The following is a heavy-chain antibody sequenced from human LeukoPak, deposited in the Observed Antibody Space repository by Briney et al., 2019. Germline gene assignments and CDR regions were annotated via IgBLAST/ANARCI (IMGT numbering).Heavy chain of an antibody. D-gene: IGHD5-18*01. J-gene: IGHJ5*02. CDR2: IQSDGSKQ. CDR3: ARDVDTSSHSSQLDP. CDR1: GVTFSTFG. Sequence: GESLRLSCATAGVTFSTFGIHWVRHTPCKGLEWSAAIQSDGSKQYYGDSVNGRFNISRDNSKNTVYLQMNSLRDEDTAVYYCARDVDTSSHSSQLDPWGQGTLVTVSS. V-gene: IGHV3-33*01.